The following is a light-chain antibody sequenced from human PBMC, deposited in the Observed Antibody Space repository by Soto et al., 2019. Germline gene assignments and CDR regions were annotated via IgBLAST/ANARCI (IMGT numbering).Light chain of an antibody. J-gene: IGKJ5*01. CDR2: GAS. Sequence: EIVLTQSPGALSLSPGERATLSCRASQSVSSSYLAWYQQKPGQAPRLLIYGASNGATGIPDRFSGRGSGTDFTLTISRLEPEDFVVYYCQQYGSSPSITFGQGTRLEIK. V-gene: IGKV3-20*01. CDR1: QSVSSSY. CDR3: QQYGSSPSIT.